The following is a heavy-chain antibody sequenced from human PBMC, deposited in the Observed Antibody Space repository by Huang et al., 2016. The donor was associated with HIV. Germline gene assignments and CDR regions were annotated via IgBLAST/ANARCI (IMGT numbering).Heavy chain of an antibody. CDR2: ITHRGST. CDR3: ARAPHYGSGSYYY. V-gene: IGHV4-34*01. CDR1: GGSFSGYY. D-gene: IGHD3-10*01. Sequence: QVQLHQWGAGLLKPSETLSLTCAVYGGSFSGYYWSWISQPPGKGLEWSGEITHRGSTNYNPSLKSRVTISEETSKNQFSLKLSSVTAADTAVYYCARAPHYGSGSYYYWGQGTLVTVSS. J-gene: IGHJ4*02.